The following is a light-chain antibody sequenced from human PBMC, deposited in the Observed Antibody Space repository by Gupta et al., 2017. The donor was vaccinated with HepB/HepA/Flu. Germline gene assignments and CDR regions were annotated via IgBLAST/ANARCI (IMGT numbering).Light chain of an antibody. CDR3: AAWDDRLSCYV. CDR1: TSNLGTNS. CDR2: NND. V-gene: IGLV1-44*01. Sequence: QSVLTQPPSASATPGQRVTISCAGSTSNLGTNSVQWYQHLPGTAPKLLIYNNDKRPSVVPDRFSGSKSGTSASLDISGLQPEDEADYYCAAWDDRLSCYVFGTGTKFTVL. J-gene: IGLJ1*01.